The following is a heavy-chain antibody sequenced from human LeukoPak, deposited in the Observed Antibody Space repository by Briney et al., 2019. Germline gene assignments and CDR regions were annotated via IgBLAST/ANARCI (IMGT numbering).Heavy chain of an antibody. CDR2: ISSTGGTI. CDR3: ATSITISKTSES. CDR1: GFTFNDYY. J-gene: IGHJ5*02. D-gene: IGHD5-12*01. V-gene: IGHV3-11*01. Sequence: GGSLRLSCVGPGFTFNDYYMSSVRQSPGKGLEWTAHISSTGGTILYADSVKCRFTNSRDGAKRSVYLEMNSLTVEDTAVYYCATSITISKTSESWGQGSLATVSS.